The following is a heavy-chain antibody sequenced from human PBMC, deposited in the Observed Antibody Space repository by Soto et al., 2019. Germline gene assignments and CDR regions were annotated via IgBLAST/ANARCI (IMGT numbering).Heavy chain of an antibody. CDR2: IYPGDSDT. CDR1: GYSFTSYW. CDR3: ARHFHPESSSLGFDY. D-gene: IGHD6-6*01. J-gene: IGHJ4*02. V-gene: IGHV5-51*01. Sequence: PGESLKISCKGSGYSFTSYWIGWVRQMPGKGLEWMGIIYPGDSDTRYSPSFQGQVTISADKSISTAYLQWSSLKASDTAMYYCARHFHPESSSLGFDYWGQGTLVTVSS.